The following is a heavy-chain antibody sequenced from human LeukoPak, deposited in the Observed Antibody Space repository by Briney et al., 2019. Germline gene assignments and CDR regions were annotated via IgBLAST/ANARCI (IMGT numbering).Heavy chain of an antibody. CDR1: GYTFTSYD. V-gene: IGHV1-8*01. CDR3: ARERAGRFDY. D-gene: IGHD1-26*01. CDR2: MNPNSGNT. J-gene: IGHJ4*02. Sequence: ASVTVSCTASGYTFTSYDINWVRQAPGQGHEWMGWMNPNSGNTGYAQKFQGRVTMTRNTSISTAYMELSSLRSEDTAVYYCARERAGRFDYWGQGTLVTVSS.